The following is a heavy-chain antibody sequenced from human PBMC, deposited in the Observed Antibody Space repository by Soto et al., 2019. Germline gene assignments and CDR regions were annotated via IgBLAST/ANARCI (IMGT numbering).Heavy chain of an antibody. CDR2: TRNKANSYTT. Sequence: GGSLRLSCAASGLTFSDHYMDWVRQAPGKGLEWVGRTRNKANSYTTEYAASVKGRFTISRDDSKNSLYLQMNSLKTEDTALYYCVSVSGSYYYDYWGQGTLVTVSS. CDR3: VSVSGSYYYDY. J-gene: IGHJ4*02. V-gene: IGHV3-72*01. D-gene: IGHD3-10*01. CDR1: GLTFSDHY.